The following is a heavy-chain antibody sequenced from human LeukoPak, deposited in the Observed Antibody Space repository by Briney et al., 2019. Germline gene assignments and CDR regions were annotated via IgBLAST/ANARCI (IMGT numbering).Heavy chain of an antibody. CDR2: IKPDGSAQ. CDR1: GFTFSNSW. CDR3: ANGGTYSSGP. J-gene: IGHJ5*02. D-gene: IGHD3-22*01. V-gene: IGHV3-7*01. Sequence: GGSLRLSCAASGFTFSNSWMSWVRQAPGKGLEWVATIKPDGSAQYYVDSVKGRFTISRDNAKNSLFLQINSLRAEDTAVYYCANGGTYSSGPWGQGTLATVSS.